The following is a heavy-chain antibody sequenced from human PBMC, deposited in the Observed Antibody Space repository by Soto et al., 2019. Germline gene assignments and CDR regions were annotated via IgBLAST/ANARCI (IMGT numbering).Heavy chain of an antibody. J-gene: IGHJ4*02. V-gene: IGHV3-74*01. Sequence: EVQLVESGGGLVQPGGSLRLSCAASGFSFSTYWMHWVRQAPGKGLVWVSRIKGDESDTNYADSVKGRFTISRDNAQNTLYLQMSSLRAEDTAIYYCARGAYRAYYLDHWGQGALVTIS. D-gene: IGHD3-10*01. CDR1: GFSFSTYW. CDR2: IKGDESDT. CDR3: ARGAYRAYYLDH.